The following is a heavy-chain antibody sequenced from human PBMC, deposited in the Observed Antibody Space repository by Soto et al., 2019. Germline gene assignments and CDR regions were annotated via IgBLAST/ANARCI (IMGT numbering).Heavy chain of an antibody. D-gene: IGHD2-15*01. CDR2: INHSGST. V-gene: IGHV4-34*01. CDR1: GGPFSGYY. Sequence: SETLSLTCAVYGGPFSGYYWSWIRQPPGKGLEWMGEINHSGSTNYNPSLKSRVTISVDTSKNQFSLKLSSVTAAETAVYYCARVGYWRGEDILVVVAARRPYYYYGMDVWGQGTTVTVSS. CDR3: ARVGYWRGEDILVVVAARRPYYYYGMDV. J-gene: IGHJ6*02.